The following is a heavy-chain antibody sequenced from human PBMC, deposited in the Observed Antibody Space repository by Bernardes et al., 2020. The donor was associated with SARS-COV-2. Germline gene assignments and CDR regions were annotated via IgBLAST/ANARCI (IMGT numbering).Heavy chain of an antibody. Sequence: GSLRLSCAASGFTFSSFWMSWVRQAPGKGLEWVANIKHDGSDTNYVDSVKGRFTISRDNAKNSLYLQVNSLRAEDTAVYYCARGGGLSDSWGQGTLVTVSS. J-gene: IGHJ4*02. CDR2: IKHDGSDT. CDR3: ARGGGLSDS. CDR1: GFTFSSFW. V-gene: IGHV3-7*05. D-gene: IGHD3-16*01.